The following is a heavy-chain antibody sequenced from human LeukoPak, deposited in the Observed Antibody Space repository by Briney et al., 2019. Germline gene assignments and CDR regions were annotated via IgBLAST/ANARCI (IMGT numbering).Heavy chain of an antibody. CDR3: ARSPIYCSGGSCYSFDY. V-gene: IGHV1-69*04. CDR2: IIPILGIA. D-gene: IGHD2-15*01. J-gene: IGHJ4*02. CDR1: GGTFSSYA. Sequence: SVKVSCKASGGTFSSYAISWVRQAPGQGLEWMGRIIPILGIANYAQKFQGRVTITADKSTSTAYMELSSLRSEDTAVYYCARSPIYCSGGSCYSFDYWGQGTLVTV.